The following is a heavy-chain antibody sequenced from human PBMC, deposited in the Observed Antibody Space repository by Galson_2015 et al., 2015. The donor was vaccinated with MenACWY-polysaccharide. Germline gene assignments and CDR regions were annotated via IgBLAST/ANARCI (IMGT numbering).Heavy chain of an antibody. CDR1: GFTFTDYY. J-gene: IGHJ6*02. Sequence: SLRLSCAASGFTFTDYYMTWIRQAPGKGLEWVSHISHSGNTVYVADSVMGRLAISRDNDKNSLYLEMNSLRVEDTAVYFCARYPKTVTARPLYGLDVWGQGTAAIVSS. V-gene: IGHV3-11*01. CDR3: ARYPKTVTARPLYGLDV. CDR2: ISHSGNTV. D-gene: IGHD6-6*01.